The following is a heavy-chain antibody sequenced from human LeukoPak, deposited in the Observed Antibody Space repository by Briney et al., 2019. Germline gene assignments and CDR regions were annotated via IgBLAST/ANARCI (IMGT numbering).Heavy chain of an antibody. Sequence: KTSETLSLTCAVYGGSFSGYYWSWIRQPPGKGLEWIGEINHSGSTNYNPSLKSRVTISVDTSKNQFSLKLSSVTAADTAVYYCARGKRIQLWSLINWFDPWGQGTLVTVSS. CDR1: GGSFSGYY. D-gene: IGHD5-18*01. CDR2: INHSGST. CDR3: ARGKRIQLWSLINWFDP. J-gene: IGHJ5*02. V-gene: IGHV4-34*01.